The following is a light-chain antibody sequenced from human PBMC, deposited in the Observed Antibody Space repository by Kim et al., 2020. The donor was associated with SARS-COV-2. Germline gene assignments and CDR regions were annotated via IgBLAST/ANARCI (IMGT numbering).Light chain of an antibody. CDR2: GKN. CDR1: RLKSYY. J-gene: IGLJ2*01. CDR3: SSRGSNNNVL. V-gene: IGLV3-19*01. Sequence: AVGQTVRMTSQGNRLKSYYATWYQQKPGQAPIVVIYGKNNRPSGIPDRFSGSSSGDTASLTITGTQAGDEADYYCSSRGSNNNVLFGGGTKLTVL.